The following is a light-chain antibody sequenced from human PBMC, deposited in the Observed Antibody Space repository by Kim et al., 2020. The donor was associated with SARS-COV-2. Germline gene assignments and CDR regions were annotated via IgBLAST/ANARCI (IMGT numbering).Light chain of an antibody. J-gene: IGLJ3*02. CDR3: ATWDASLSGWV. Sequence: GHGCTLSFSGRTSNIGTNYVNWYQQPPGTAPKLLIYSNNQRPSGVPDRFSGSRSGTSASLAISGLQSDDEADYHCATWDASLSGWVFGGGTQLTVL. V-gene: IGLV1-44*01. CDR2: SNN. CDR1: TSNIGTNY.